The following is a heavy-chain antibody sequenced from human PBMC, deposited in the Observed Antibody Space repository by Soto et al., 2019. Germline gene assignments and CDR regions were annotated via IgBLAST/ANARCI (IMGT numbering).Heavy chain of an antibody. CDR1: GFTFSGSA. CDR3: TRAPLRGIYYDSSGYPTRAFDI. D-gene: IGHD3-22*01. V-gene: IGHV3-73*01. CDR2: IRSKANSYAT. Sequence: GSLRLSCAASGFTFSGSAMHWVRQASGKGLEWVGRIRSKANSYATAYAASVKGRFTISRDDSKNTAYLQMNSLKTEDTAVYYCTRAPLRGIYYDSSGYPTRAFDIWGQGTMVTVSS. J-gene: IGHJ3*02.